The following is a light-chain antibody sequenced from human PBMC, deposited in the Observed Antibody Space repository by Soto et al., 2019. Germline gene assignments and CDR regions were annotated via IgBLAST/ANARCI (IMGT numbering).Light chain of an antibody. V-gene: IGKV3-11*01. Sequence: EIVLTQSPATLSLSPGERATLSCRASQSVSSYLAWYQQKPGQAPRHLIYDASNSATGIPARFSGSGSGTDFTLTISSLEPEDFAVYYCQQRSNWPPWTFGQGTKVEIK. CDR1: QSVSSY. CDR2: DAS. J-gene: IGKJ1*01. CDR3: QQRSNWPPWT.